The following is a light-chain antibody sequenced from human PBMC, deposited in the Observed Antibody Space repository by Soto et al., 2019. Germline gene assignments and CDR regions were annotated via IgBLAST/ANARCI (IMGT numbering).Light chain of an antibody. Sequence: EIVITQSPATVSVSPGERATLSCRASQSVSNNYLAWYQQKPGQAPRLLIYGASNRATGIPDRFSGSGSGTDFTLTISRLEPEDFAVDYCQQYGSSGTFGQGTKVDIK. CDR3: QQYGSSGT. J-gene: IGKJ1*01. CDR1: QSVSNNY. CDR2: GAS. V-gene: IGKV3-20*01.